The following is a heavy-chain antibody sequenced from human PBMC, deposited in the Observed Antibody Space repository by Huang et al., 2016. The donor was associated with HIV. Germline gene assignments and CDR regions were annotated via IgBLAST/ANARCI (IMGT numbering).Heavy chain of an antibody. CDR2: MNPNTGNT. J-gene: IGHJ4*02. CDR3: ARSAYGDLDY. CDR1: GYTFTNYD. Sequence: QVHLVQSGAEVKKPGASLRVSCKASGYTFTNYDINGVRQAPGRGLEWRGWMNPNTGNTGFAQSFQGRVTMTRKTSITTAYMELTSWTSEDTAVYYCARSAYGDLDYWGLGTLVIVSS. D-gene: IGHD4-17*01. V-gene: IGHV1-8*01.